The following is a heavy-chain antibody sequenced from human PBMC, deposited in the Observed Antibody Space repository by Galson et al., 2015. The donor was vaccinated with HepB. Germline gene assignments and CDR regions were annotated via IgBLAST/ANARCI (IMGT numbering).Heavy chain of an antibody. V-gene: IGHV3-15*01. D-gene: IGHD3-3*01. CDR1: EFTFSNAW. J-gene: IGHJ1*01. CDR2: IKSKADGGTT. CDR3: TDDFWSVYNTFRVQH. Sequence: SLRLSCAASEFTFSNAWMSWVRQAPGKGLEWVGRIKSKADGGTTDYAALVKGRFTISRDDSKNTLYLQMNSLKTEDTAVYYCTDDFWSVYNTFRVQHWGQGTLVTVSS.